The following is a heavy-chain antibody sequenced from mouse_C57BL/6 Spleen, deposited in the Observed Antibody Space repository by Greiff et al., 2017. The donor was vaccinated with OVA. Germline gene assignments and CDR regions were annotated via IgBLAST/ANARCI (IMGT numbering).Heavy chain of an antibody. Sequence: EVQGVESGGGLVKPGGSLKLSCAASGFTFSSYAMSWVRQTPEKRLEWVATISDGGSYTYYPDNVKGRFTISRDNAKNNLYLQMSHLKSEDTAMYYCAREGGYGYEAWFAYWGQGTLVTVSA. D-gene: IGHD2-2*01. CDR2: ISDGGSYT. V-gene: IGHV5-4*01. J-gene: IGHJ3*01. CDR3: AREGGYGYEAWFAY. CDR1: GFTFSSYA.